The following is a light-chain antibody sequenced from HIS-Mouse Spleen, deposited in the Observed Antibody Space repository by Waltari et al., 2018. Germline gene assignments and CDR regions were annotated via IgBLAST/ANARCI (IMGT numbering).Light chain of an antibody. Sequence: SYVLTQPPSVTVARGQTARNTWGGHNSGRKSAHGYQQKPGQAPVLVVYDDSDRPSGIPERFSGSNSGNTATLTISRVEAGDEADYYCQVWDSSSDHYVFGTGTKVTVL. CDR2: DDS. J-gene: IGLJ1*01. CDR1: NSGRKS. CDR3: QVWDSSSDHYV. V-gene: IGLV3-21*02.